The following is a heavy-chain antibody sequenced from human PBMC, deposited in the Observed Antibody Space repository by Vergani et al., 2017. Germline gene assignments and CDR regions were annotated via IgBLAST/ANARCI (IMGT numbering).Heavy chain of an antibody. D-gene: IGHD6-25*01. CDR3: VRVLHTSYSRGAVDI. Sequence: QVQLQESGPGLVKPSQTLSLTCSFSGGSLDIHSQTWGWIRQPAGEGLEWIGLIDVKGNSNFSSSLESRVTMSADASRGRFSLNLRSVTTSDTAVYYCVRVLHTSYSRGAVDIWGQGIKVTVSS. CDR1: GGSLDIHSQT. CDR2: IDVKGNS. J-gene: IGHJ3*02. V-gene: IGHV4-61*02.